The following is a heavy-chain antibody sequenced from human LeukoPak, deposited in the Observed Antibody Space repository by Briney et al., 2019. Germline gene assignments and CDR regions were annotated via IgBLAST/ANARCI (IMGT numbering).Heavy chain of an antibody. V-gene: IGHV1-46*01. Sequence: PGESLKISCKGSGYTFTSYYMHWVRQAPGQGLEWMGIINPSGGSTSYAQKFQGRVTMTRDTSTSTVYMELSSLRSEDTAVYYCARAVGYCSSTSCFHRLKDNWFDPWGQGTLVTVSS. J-gene: IGHJ5*02. D-gene: IGHD2-2*03. CDR1: GYTFTSYY. CDR2: INPSGGST. CDR3: ARAVGYCSSTSCFHRLKDNWFDP.